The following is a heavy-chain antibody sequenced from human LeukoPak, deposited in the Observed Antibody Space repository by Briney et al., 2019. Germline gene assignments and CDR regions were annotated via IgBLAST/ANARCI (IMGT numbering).Heavy chain of an antibody. V-gene: IGHV1-18*04. Sequence: ASVKVSCKASGYTFTSYGISWVRQAPGQGLEWMGWISTYNGNTNYAQKLQGRVTMTTDTSTSTAYMELRSLRSDDTAVYYCARGNYDFWGGYPTSTHYFDYWGQGTLVTVSS. J-gene: IGHJ4*02. CDR3: ARGNYDFWGGYPTSTHYFDY. CDR1: GYTFTSYG. CDR2: ISTYNGNT. D-gene: IGHD3-3*01.